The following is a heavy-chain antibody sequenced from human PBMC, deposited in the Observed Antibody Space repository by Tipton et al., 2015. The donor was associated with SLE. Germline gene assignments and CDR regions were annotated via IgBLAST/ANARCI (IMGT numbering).Heavy chain of an antibody. V-gene: IGHV4-61*09. CDR1: GGSITSGSHY. Sequence: TLSLTCTVSGGSITSGSHYWTWIRQPAGKGLEWIGHIYSSGSPNYSPSLRSRATISVDTSKNQFSLKLSSVIAADTAVYFCARDGKPGIPYKYYAMDVWGQGSTVTVSS. J-gene: IGHJ6*02. D-gene: IGHD2-2*02. CDR2: IYSSGSP. CDR3: ARDGKPGIPYKYYAMDV.